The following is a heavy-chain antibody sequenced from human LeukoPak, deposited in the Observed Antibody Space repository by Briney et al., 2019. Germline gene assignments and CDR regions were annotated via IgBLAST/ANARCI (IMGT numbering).Heavy chain of an antibody. CDR3: ARASGSHYYFDY. CDR1: GFTFSSYS. J-gene: IGHJ4*02. Sequence: PGGSLRLSCAASGFTFSSYSMNWVRQAPGKGLEWVSSISSSTSYIYYADSVKGRFTISRDNAKNSLYLQMNSLRAEDTAVYYCARASGSHYYFDYWGQGTLVTVSS. CDR2: ISSSTSYI. V-gene: IGHV3-21*01. D-gene: IGHD3-10*01.